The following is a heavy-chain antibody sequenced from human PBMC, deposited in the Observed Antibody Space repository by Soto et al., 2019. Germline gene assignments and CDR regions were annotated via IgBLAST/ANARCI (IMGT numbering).Heavy chain of an antibody. CDR1: GYSFTNYW. Sequence: PGESLKISCKGSGYSFTNYWIGWVRQMPGKGLEWMAIIYPGDSDTRYSPSFQGQVSISADKSINTAYLQWSSLKASDTAMYYCARRGYDYYYGMDVWGQGTTVTVSS. J-gene: IGHJ6*02. CDR3: ARRGYDYYYGMDV. V-gene: IGHV5-51*01. D-gene: IGHD5-12*01. CDR2: IYPGDSDT.